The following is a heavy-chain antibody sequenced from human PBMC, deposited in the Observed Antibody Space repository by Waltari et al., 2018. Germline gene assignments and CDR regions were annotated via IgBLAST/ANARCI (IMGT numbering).Heavy chain of an antibody. CDR1: GFTFSDYY. CDR3: AREQEELATRTWFDP. D-gene: IGHD5-12*01. CDR2: ISSRGGTI. J-gene: IGHJ5*02. Sequence: QVLLVESGGGLVKPGGSLRLSCAASGFTFSDYYMSWIRQAPGQGLAWVSFISSRGGTIYYADSVKGRFTISRDNANNSLFLQMNSLRAEDTAVYYCAREQEELATRTWFDPWGQGTLVTVSS. V-gene: IGHV3-11*04.